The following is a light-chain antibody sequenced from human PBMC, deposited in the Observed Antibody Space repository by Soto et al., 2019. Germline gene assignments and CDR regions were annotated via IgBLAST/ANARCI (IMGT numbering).Light chain of an antibody. V-gene: IGKV1-33*01. CDR1: QDIKNY. CDR2: DAS. CDR3: QQYDHFVT. J-gene: IGKJ4*01. Sequence: DIQMTQSPSSLAASVGDRVTITCRASQDIKNYLNWYQQKPGKAPKLLIYDASNLEIGVPSRFSGSGSGTHFIFTIDSLQPEDIATYYCQQYDHFVTSGGGTKVEF.